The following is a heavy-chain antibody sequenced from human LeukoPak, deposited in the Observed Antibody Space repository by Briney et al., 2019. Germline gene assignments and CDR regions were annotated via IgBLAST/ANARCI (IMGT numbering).Heavy chain of an antibody. V-gene: IGHV4-59*01. CDR3: ARRLGYCSGGACYPHHSNWFDP. J-gene: IGHJ5*02. CDR1: GGSISSYY. D-gene: IGHD2-15*01. CDR2: TYSSGST. Sequence: KPSETLSLTCTVSGGSISSYYWSWIRQPPGKGLEWIGYTYSSGSTNYNPSLKSRVTISVDTSKSQFSLKLSSLTAADTAVYYCARRLGYCSGGACYPHHSNWFDPWGQGTLVTVSS.